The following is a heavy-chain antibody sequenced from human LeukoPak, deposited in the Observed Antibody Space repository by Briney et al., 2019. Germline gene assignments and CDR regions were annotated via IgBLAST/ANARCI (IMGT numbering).Heavy chain of an antibody. CDR1: TFTFSNPV. V-gene: IGHV3-30*04. CDR2: ISIDGNGK. Sequence: GRSLRLSCVPSTFTFSNPVMHWVRQAPGKGLEWVSGISIDGNGKYYADSVRGRITISRDNSKNTLYLEMNSLSAEDTAVYYCAKEVRTSGRAGIFGYWGQGTLVTVSS. CDR3: AKEVRTSGRAGIFGY. D-gene: IGHD2-2*01. J-gene: IGHJ4*02.